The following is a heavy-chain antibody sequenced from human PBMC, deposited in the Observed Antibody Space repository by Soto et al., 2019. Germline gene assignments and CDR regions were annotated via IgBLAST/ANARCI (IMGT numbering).Heavy chain of an antibody. CDR3: ARAVLWFGELLISFDY. Sequence: ASVKVSCKASGYTFTGYYMHWVRQAPGQGLEWMGWINPNSGGTNYAQKFQGRVTMTRDTSISTAYMELSRLRSDDTAVYYCARAVLWFGELLISFDYWGQGTLVTVSS. V-gene: IGHV1-2*02. J-gene: IGHJ4*02. CDR1: GYTFTGYY. D-gene: IGHD3-10*01. CDR2: INPNSGGT.